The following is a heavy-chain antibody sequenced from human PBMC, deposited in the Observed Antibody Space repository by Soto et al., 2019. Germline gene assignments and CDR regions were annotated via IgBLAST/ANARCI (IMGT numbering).Heavy chain of an antibody. Sequence: SVKFSCKASGYTFTSYGISWVRQAPGQGLEWMGWISAYNGNTNYAQKLQGRVTMTTDTSTSTAYMELRSLRSDDTAVYYCARDRAPYYDFWSGYRPHYYYYGMDVWGQGTTVTSP. D-gene: IGHD3-3*01. CDR3: ARDRAPYYDFWSGYRPHYYYYGMDV. CDR1: GYTFTSYG. J-gene: IGHJ6*02. CDR2: ISAYNGNT. V-gene: IGHV1-18*01.